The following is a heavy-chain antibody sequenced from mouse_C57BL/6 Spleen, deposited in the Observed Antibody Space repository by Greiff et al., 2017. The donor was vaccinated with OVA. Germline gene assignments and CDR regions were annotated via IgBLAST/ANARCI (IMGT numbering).Heavy chain of an antibody. CDR1: GYTFTSYW. V-gene: IGHV1-7*01. Sequence: VKLMESGAELAKPGASVKLSCKASGYTFTSYWMHWVKQRPGQGLEWIGYINPSSGYTKYNQKFKDKATLTADKSSSTAYMQLRSLTYEDSAVYYCARDYGSSLYAMDYWGQGTSVTVSS. D-gene: IGHD1-1*01. CDR3: ARDYGSSLYAMDY. J-gene: IGHJ4*01. CDR2: INPSSGYT.